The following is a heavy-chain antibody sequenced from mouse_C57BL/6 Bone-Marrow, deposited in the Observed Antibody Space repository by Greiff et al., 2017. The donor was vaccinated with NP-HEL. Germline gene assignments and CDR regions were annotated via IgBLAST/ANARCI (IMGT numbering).Heavy chain of an antibody. CDR2: IYPGSGNT. J-gene: IGHJ3*01. Sequence: VQLQQSGAELVRPGASVKLSCKASGYTFTDYYINWVKQRPGQGLEWIARIYPGSGNTYYNEKFKGKATLTAEQSSSAAYMQLSSLTSEDSAVYFCARKFACWGQGTLVTVSA. CDR1: GYTFTDYY. CDR3: ARKFAC. V-gene: IGHV1-76*01.